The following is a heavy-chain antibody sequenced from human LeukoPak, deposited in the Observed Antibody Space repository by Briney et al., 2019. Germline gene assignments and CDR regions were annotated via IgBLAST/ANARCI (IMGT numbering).Heavy chain of an antibody. CDR3: ARYSIVGSYFDY. Sequence: SETLSLTCTVSGGSISSNSYYWGWIRQPPGKGLEWIGSLYYSGSTYSNPSLESRVTISVDTSKNQFSLNLSSVTAADTAVYYCARYSIVGSYFDYWGQGTLVTVSS. CDR2: LYYSGST. D-gene: IGHD1-26*01. V-gene: IGHV4-39*01. J-gene: IGHJ4*02. CDR1: GGSISSNSYY.